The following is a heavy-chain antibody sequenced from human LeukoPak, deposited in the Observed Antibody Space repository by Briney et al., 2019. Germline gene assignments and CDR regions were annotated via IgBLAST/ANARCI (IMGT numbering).Heavy chain of an antibody. J-gene: IGHJ4*02. CDR1: GFTLSSYA. Sequence: GGSLRLSCAASGFTLSSYAMSWVRQAPGKGLEWVSAISGSGGSTYYADSVKGRFTISRDNSKNTLYLQMNSLRAEDTAVYYCAKDAVGGSYEYYFDYWGQGTRSPSPQ. CDR2: ISGSGGST. D-gene: IGHD1-26*01. V-gene: IGHV3-23*01. CDR3: AKDAVGGSYEYYFDY.